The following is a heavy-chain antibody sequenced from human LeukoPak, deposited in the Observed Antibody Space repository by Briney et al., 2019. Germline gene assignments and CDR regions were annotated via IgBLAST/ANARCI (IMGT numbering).Heavy chain of an antibody. V-gene: IGHV4-39*01. J-gene: IGHJ3*02. CDR2: VFDSGST. Sequence: PSETLSRTCTVSGGSISRTSYYWDWIRQPPGKGLEWIGNVFDSGSTHYNPSLKSRVTISVDTSKNQFSLRLSSVTAADTAVYYCARHTRPGHSGYENAFDIWGQGTMVTVSS. CDR1: GGSISRTSYY. CDR3: ARHTRPGHSGYENAFDI. D-gene: IGHD5-12*01.